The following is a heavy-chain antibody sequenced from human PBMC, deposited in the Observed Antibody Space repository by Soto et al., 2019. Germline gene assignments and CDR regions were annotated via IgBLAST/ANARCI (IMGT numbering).Heavy chain of an antibody. CDR3: ARALYSSSWYGFDY. D-gene: IGHD6-13*01. V-gene: IGHV4-30-4*01. CDR2: IYYSGST. CDR1: GCSISSGDYY. Sequence: PLEILSLTCTVSGCSISSGDYYWSWIRQPPGKGPEWIGYIYYSGSTYYNPSLKSRVTILVDTSKNQFSLKLSSVTAADTAVYYCARALYSSSWYGFDYWGQGTLVTVSS. J-gene: IGHJ4*02.